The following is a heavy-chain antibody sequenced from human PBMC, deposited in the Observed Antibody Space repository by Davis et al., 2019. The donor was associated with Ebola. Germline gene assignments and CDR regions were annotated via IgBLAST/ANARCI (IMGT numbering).Heavy chain of an antibody. V-gene: IGHV3-53*01. CDR2: IYSGGST. CDR3: ARVGGSGRDYYYGMDV. J-gene: IGHJ6*02. Sequence: GESLKISCAASGFTVSSNYMSWVRQAPGKGLEWVSVIYSGGSTYYADSVKGRFTISRDNSKNTLYLQMNSLRAEDTAVYYCARVGGSGRDYYYGMDVWGQGTTVTVSS. D-gene: IGHD3-10*01. CDR1: GFTVSSNY.